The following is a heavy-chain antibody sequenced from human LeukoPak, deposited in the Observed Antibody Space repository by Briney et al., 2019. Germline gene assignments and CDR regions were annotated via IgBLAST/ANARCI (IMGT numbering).Heavy chain of an antibody. Sequence: SETLSLTCAVYGGSFSGYYWSWIRQPPGKGLEWIGEINHSGSTNYNPSLKSRVTTSVDTSKNQFSLKLSSVTAADTAVYYCARGTVVVVVPAAMSYYYMDVWGKGTTVTVFS. CDR3: ARGTVVVVVPAAMSYYYMDV. CDR2: INHSGST. D-gene: IGHD2-2*01. J-gene: IGHJ6*03. CDR1: GGSFSGYY. V-gene: IGHV4-34*01.